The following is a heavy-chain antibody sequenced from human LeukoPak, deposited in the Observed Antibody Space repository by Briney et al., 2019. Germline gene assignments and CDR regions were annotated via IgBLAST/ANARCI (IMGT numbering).Heavy chain of an antibody. Sequence: GGSLRLSCAASGFTFDDYDMHWVRQAPGKGLEWVSGISWNTGSIGYADSVKGRFTISRDNARNSLYLQMNSLIPEDTALYYCATFLGHYYYYYGMDVWGQGTTVTVSS. CDR2: ISWNTGSI. J-gene: IGHJ6*02. CDR3: ATFLGHYYYYYGMDV. V-gene: IGHV3-9*01. D-gene: IGHD2/OR15-2a*01. CDR1: GFTFDDYD.